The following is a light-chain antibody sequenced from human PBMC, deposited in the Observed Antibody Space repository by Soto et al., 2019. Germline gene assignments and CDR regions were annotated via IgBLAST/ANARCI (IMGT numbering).Light chain of an antibody. Sequence: EIVLTQSPATLSLSPGERATLSCRASQSVSSYLAWYQQKPGQAPRLLIYDASNRATGIPARFSGSGSGTDFTLTITGLEPEDSAVYYCQQYGSLPYTFGQGTKLEIK. J-gene: IGKJ2*01. CDR3: QQYGSLPYT. V-gene: IGKV3-11*01. CDR2: DAS. CDR1: QSVSSY.